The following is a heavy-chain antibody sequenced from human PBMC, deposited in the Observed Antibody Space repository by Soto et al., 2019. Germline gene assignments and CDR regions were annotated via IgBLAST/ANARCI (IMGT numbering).Heavy chain of an antibody. CDR3: ARNYGVDY. CDR1: GFTFSSYA. D-gene: IGHD3-10*01. Sequence: GGSLRLSCAASGFTFSSYAMHWVRQAPGKGLEWVAVISYDGSNKYYADSVKGRFTISRDNSKNTLYLQMNSLRAEDTAVYYCARNYGVDYWGQGTLVTVSS. J-gene: IGHJ4*02. V-gene: IGHV3-30-3*01. CDR2: ISYDGSNK.